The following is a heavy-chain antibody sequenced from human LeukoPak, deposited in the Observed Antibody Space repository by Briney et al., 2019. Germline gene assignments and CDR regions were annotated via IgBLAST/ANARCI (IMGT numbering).Heavy chain of an antibody. D-gene: IGHD3-10*01. CDR2: INTDGSST. CDR1: GFTFSNYW. V-gene: IGHV3-74*01. J-gene: IGHJ5*02. Sequence: GGSLRLSCAASGFTFSNYWMHWVRQAPGKGLVWVSRINTDGSSTSYADSVKGRFTIFRDNAKNTVYLQMNSLRAEDTAVYYCARVALGSYNWFDPWGQGTLVSVSS. CDR3: ARVALGSYNWFDP.